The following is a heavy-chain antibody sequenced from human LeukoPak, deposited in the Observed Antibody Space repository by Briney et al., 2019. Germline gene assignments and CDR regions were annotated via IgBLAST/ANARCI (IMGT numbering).Heavy chain of an antibody. J-gene: IGHJ2*01. D-gene: IGHD5/OR15-5a*01. CDR3: AKSSSVYDYWHFDL. V-gene: IGHV4-4*07. CDR1: GDSLSGHY. Sequence: SETLSLTCTVSGDSLSGHYWTWIRQPAGKGPEWIGRIYSSGSTNYNPSLQSRITMSIDTSKNQFSLKVNSVTAADTAMYYCAKSSSVYDYWHFDLWGRGTMVTVSS. CDR2: IYSSGST.